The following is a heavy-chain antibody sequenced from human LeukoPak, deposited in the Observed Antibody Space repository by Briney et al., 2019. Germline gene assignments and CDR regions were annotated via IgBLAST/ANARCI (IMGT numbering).Heavy chain of an antibody. J-gene: IGHJ5*02. CDR2: INSDGSST. CDR1: GFTFSSYW. CDR3: AREWGGDYYDSSGYYYYNWFDP. Sequence: GGSLRLSCAASGFTFSSYWMHWVRQAPGKGLVWVSRINSDGSSTSYADSVKGRFTISRDNAKNTLYLQMNSLRAEDTAVYYCAREWGGDYYDSSGYYYYNWFDPWGQGTLVTVSS. V-gene: IGHV3-74*01. D-gene: IGHD3-22*01.